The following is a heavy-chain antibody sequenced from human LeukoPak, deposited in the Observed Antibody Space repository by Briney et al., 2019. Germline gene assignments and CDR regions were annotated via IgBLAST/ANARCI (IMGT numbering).Heavy chain of an antibody. CDR3: ARHRANSLLPAFDY. Sequence: SETLSLTCAVYGGSFSGYYWTWIRQPPGKGLEWIGEISHSGSPNYNPSLKSRVTISVDTSKNQFSLKLSSVTAADTAVYHCARHRANSLLPAFDYWGQGALVTVSS. V-gene: IGHV4-34*01. D-gene: IGHD1-26*01. CDR1: GGSFSGYY. J-gene: IGHJ4*01. CDR2: ISHSGSP.